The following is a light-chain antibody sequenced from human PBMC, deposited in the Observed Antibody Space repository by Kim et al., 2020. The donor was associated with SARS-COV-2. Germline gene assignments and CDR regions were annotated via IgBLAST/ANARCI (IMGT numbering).Light chain of an antibody. Sequence: SPGERATLSCRASQSVSSSSLAWYQQIPGQAPRLLIYGASSRATGIPDRFSGSGSGTDFTLTISRLEPEDFAVYFCQQYGSSPLTFGRGTKVDIK. CDR3: QQYGSSPLT. V-gene: IGKV3-20*01. CDR1: QSVSSSS. CDR2: GAS. J-gene: IGKJ4*01.